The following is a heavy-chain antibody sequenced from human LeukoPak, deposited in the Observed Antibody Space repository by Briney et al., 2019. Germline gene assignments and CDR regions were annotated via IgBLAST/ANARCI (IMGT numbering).Heavy chain of an antibody. D-gene: IGHD2-2*01. CDR3: ARVIPARGRSAADFDY. J-gene: IGHJ4*02. Sequence: SETLSLTCAVYCGSFSGYYWSWIRQPPGKGLEWIGEINHSGSTNYNPSLKSRVTISVDTSKNQFSLKLSSVTAADTAVYYCARVIPARGRSAADFDYWGQGTLVTVSS. V-gene: IGHV4-34*01. CDR2: INHSGST. CDR1: CGSFSGYY.